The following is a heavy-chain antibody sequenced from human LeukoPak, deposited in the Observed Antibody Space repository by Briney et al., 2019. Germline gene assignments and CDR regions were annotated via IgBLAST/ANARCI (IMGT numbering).Heavy chain of an antibody. J-gene: IGHJ4*02. V-gene: IGHV1-2*06. CDR3: ARGNRRYYDSSGIPH. D-gene: IGHD3-22*01. Sequence: ASVKVSCKASGYTFTGYYMHWVRQAPGQGLEWMGRINPNSGGTNYAQKFQGRVTMTRDTSISTAYMELSRLRSDDTAVYYCARGNRRYYDSSGIPHWGQGTLVTVSS. CDR1: GYTFTGYY. CDR2: INPNSGGT.